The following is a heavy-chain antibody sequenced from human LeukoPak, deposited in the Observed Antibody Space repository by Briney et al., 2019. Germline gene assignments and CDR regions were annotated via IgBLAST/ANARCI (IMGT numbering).Heavy chain of an antibody. Sequence: GGSLRLSCAASGFTFDDYGMSWVRQAPGKGLVWVSRINSDGSSTSYADSVKGRFTISRDNAKNTLYLQMNSLRAEDTAVYYCARDFRPSDDAFDIWGQGTMVTVSS. CDR1: GFTFDDYG. CDR2: INSDGSST. J-gene: IGHJ3*02. CDR3: ARDFRPSDDAFDI. V-gene: IGHV3-74*01.